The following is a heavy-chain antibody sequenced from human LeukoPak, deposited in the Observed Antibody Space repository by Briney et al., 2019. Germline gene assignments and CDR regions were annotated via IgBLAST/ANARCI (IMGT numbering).Heavy chain of an antibody. V-gene: IGHV3-23*01. CDR2: ITGSGDNT. CDR1: GFTFSSCA. D-gene: IGHD6-13*01. Sequence: GGSLRLSCAASGFTFSSCAISWVRQAPEKGLEWVSTITGSGDNTYYADSVKGRFTISRDNPKNALYLQMNSLRAEDTAVYFCAKGPYSSRWYHFDNWGQGTLVTVSS. J-gene: IGHJ4*02. CDR3: AKGPYSSRWYHFDN.